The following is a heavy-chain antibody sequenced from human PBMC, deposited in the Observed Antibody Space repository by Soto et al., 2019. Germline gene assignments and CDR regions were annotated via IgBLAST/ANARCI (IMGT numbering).Heavy chain of an antibody. J-gene: IGHJ4*02. CDR2: ISPYSGNT. D-gene: IGHD6-19*01. CDR3: VRFASSGWYTGGY. CDR1: GCTFTNYD. V-gene: IGHV1-18*01. Sequence: QIQLVQSGAEVKKPGASVKLSCKTSGCTFTNYDIGWVRQAPGQGLEWMGWISPYSGNTNYAQKLQDRVTMTTDTSTRTAYMDLRSLRSDDTAVYYCVRFASSGWYTGGYWGQGTLVTVSS.